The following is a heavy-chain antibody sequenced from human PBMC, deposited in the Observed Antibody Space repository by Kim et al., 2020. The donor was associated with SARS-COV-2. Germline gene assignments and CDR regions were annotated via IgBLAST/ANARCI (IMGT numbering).Heavy chain of an antibody. D-gene: IGHD6-19*01. CDR3: AKGDHWLCPGHY. J-gene: IGHJ4*02. CDR2: IIHDGRQR. V-gene: IGHV3-30*18. Sequence: GGSLRLSCTASGFTFNNYGMHWVRQAPGKGLEWVAVIIHDGRQRSYTDSVRGRFTISRDNSKNTLNLQMNSLTTEDTAVYYCAKGDHWLCPGHYWGQGTLVTVSS. CDR1: GFTFNNYG.